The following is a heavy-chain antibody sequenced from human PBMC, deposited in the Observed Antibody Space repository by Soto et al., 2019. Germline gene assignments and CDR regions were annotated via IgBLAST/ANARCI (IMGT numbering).Heavy chain of an antibody. CDR1: GFTFNNYE. D-gene: IGHD2-8*01. Sequence: EVQLVESGGGLVQPGGSLRLSCVASGFTFNNYEMNWIRQTPGKGLEWISYIGAITGTLYADSVNGRFTISRDNAKNSLYLQMDSLTAEETALYYCVRGGVYWGRGTRVTVSS. CDR2: IGAITGTL. V-gene: IGHV3-48*03. CDR3: VRGGVY. J-gene: IGHJ4*01.